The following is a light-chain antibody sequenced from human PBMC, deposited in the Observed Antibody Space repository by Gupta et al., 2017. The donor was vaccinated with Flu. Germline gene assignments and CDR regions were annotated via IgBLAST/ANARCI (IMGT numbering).Light chain of an antibody. Sequence: SELTQDPAVSVSFGQQVRITCHGDSLRNSDSSWYQQKPGQAPLLVIYGKNNRPSGIPDRFSSSSSGNTASLTIIGAQAEDEADYYCNSRDSTDNHQSVFGGGTKLTVL. V-gene: IGLV3-19*01. CDR2: GKN. J-gene: IGLJ2*01. CDR3: NSRDSTDNHQSV. CDR1: SLRNSD.